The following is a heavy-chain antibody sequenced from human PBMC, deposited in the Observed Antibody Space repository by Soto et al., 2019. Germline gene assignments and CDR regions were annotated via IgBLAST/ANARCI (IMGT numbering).Heavy chain of an antibody. CDR1: GGTFSSYT. J-gene: IGHJ4*02. D-gene: IGHD5-18*01. V-gene: IGHV1-69*02. CDR2: IIPILGIA. CDR3: ARLYSYGPYFDY. Sequence: QVQLVQSGAEVKKPGSSVKVSCKASGGTFSSYTISWVRQAPGQGVEWMGRIIPILGIANYAQKFQGRVTITADKSTSTAYMELSSLRSEDTAVYYCARLYSYGPYFDYWGQGTLVTVSS.